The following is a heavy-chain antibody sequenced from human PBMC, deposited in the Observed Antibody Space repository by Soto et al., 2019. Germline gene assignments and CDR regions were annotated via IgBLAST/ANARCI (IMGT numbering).Heavy chain of an antibody. D-gene: IGHD6-13*01. CDR1: GGTFSSYT. CDR3: ARDGSSWYDYYYGMDV. J-gene: IGHJ6*02. CDR2: IIPILGIA. V-gene: IGHV1-69*08. Sequence: QVQLVQSGAEVKKPGSSVKVSCKASGGTFSSYTISWVRQAPGRGLEWMGRIIPILGIANYAQKFQGRVTITADKSTSTAYMELSSLRSEDTAVYYCARDGSSWYDYYYGMDVWGQGTTVTVSS.